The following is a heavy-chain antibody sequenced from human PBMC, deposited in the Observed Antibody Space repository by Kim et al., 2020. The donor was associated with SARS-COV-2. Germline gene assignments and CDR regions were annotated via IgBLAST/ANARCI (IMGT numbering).Heavy chain of an antibody. D-gene: IGHD3-22*01. J-gene: IGHJ3*02. CDR3: ARGGMSYYDSSGNPAFDI. Sequence: KSRVTISVDTSKNQFSLKLSSVTAADTAVYYCARGGMSYYDSSGNPAFDIWGQGTMVTVSS. V-gene: IGHV4-59*09.